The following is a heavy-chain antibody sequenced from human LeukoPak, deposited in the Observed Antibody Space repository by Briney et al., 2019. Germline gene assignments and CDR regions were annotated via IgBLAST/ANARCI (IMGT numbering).Heavy chain of an antibody. D-gene: IGHD5-18*01. CDR1: GFTLSNFG. CDR3: AKDADTATIIYWYFDL. J-gene: IGHJ2*01. V-gene: IGHV3-30*18. Sequence: GRSLRLSCTASGFTLSNFGMHWVRQTPGKGLEWVAVISDDGSNTFYADSVKGRFTISRDNSKNTLYLQLNSLRPEDTAVYYCAKDADTATIIYWYFDLWGRGTLVTVSS. CDR2: ISDDGSNT.